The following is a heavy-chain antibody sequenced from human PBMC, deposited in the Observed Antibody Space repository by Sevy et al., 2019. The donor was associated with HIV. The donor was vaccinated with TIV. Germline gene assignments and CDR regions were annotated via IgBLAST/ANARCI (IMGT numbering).Heavy chain of an antibody. V-gene: IGHV3-11*06. D-gene: IGHD6-19*01. CDR3: ASVSSGWDYFDY. CDR2: ISGISTYT. CDR1: GFTFSDYY. Sequence: GGSLRLSCAASGFTFSDYYMSWIRQSPGKGLEWVSLISGISTYTNYADSMKGRFTISRDNAKNSLYLQMNSLRAEDTAVYYCASVSSGWDYFDYWGQGTLVTVSS. J-gene: IGHJ4*02.